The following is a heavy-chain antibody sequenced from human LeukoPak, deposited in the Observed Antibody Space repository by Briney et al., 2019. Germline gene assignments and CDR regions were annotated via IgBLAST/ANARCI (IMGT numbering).Heavy chain of an antibody. CDR1: GGSTSSSY. D-gene: IGHD2-2*01. CDR2: IYSTGST. CDR3: ARHGGHCTSTSCFDP. J-gene: IGHJ5*02. Sequence: SETLSLTCTVSGGSTSSSYWSWIRQPPGKGLEWIGYIYSTGSTNSNPPLKSRVTISVDTSKNQFSLNLSSVTAADTAVYYCARHGGHCTSTSCFDPWGQGTLVTVSS. V-gene: IGHV4-59*08.